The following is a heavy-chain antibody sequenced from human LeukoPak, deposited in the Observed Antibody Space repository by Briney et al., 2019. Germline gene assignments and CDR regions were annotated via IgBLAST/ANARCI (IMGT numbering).Heavy chain of an antibody. CDR3: AKSQRWLQLGDAFDI. Sequence: GGSLRLSCSAYGFTFSSYAMRWGRQAPGKGLEWVSVISGSGGSTYYADSVKGRFTISRDNSKNTLYLQMNSLRAEDTAVYYCAKSQRWLQLGDAFDIWGQGTMVTVSS. V-gene: IGHV3-23*01. J-gene: IGHJ3*02. CDR2: ISGSGGST. D-gene: IGHD5-24*01. CDR1: GFTFSSYA.